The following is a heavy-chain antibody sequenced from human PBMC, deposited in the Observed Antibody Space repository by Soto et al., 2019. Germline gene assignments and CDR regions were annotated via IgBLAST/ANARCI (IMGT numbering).Heavy chain of an antibody. J-gene: IGHJ5*02. V-gene: IGHV1-8*01. CDR3: ARVGFGYSSPLDWFDP. CDR1: GYTFTSYD. Sequence: QVQLVQSGAEVKKPGASVKVSCKASGYTFTSYDINWVRQATGQGLEWMGWMNPNSGNTGYAQKSQGRVTMTRNTPISTADMELSSLRSEDTAVYYCARVGFGYSSPLDWFDPWGQGTLVTVSS. CDR2: MNPNSGNT. D-gene: IGHD6-13*01.